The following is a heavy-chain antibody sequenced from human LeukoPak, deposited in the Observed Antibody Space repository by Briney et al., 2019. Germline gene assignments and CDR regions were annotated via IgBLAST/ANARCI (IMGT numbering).Heavy chain of an antibody. D-gene: IGHD6-13*01. V-gene: IGHV3-30*02. J-gene: IGHJ4*02. CDR1: GFSFSSDG. Sequence: GGSLRLSCAASGFSFSSDGMHWVRQAPGKGLEWVTFIRYDGSNKYYADSVKGRFTISRDNSKNTLYLQMNSLRTEDTAVYYCAKDSSGSSWYWDYWGQGTLVTVSS. CDR2: IRYDGSNK. CDR3: AKDSSGSSWYWDY.